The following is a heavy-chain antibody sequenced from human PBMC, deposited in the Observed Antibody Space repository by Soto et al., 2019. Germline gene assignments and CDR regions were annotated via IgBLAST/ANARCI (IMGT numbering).Heavy chain of an antibody. Sequence: EVQLVESGGGLIQPGGSLRLSCAVSGFTVSNNYMSWVRQAPGKGLEGVSVISARGGSLYFADSVKGRFTISRDNSKNVLSLEMNSLRAEDTATYFCAEGSIEYSASVDNWGQGTLVVVSS. D-gene: IGHD5-12*01. CDR3: AEGSIEYSASVDN. CDR2: ISARGGSL. CDR1: GFTVSNNY. J-gene: IGHJ4*02. V-gene: IGHV3-53*01.